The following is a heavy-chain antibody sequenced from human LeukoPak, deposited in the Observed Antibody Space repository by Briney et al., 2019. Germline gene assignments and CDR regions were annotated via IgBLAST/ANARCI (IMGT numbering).Heavy chain of an antibody. Sequence: PGGSLRLSCAASGFTFSSYGMPWVRQAPGKGLEWVAVISYDGSNKYYADSVKGRFTTSRDNSKNTLYLQMNSLRAEDTAVYYCAKDHGSGWYQSFDYWGQGTLVTVSS. CDR3: AKDHGSGWYQSFDY. V-gene: IGHV3-30*18. D-gene: IGHD6-19*01. CDR1: GFTFSSYG. J-gene: IGHJ4*02. CDR2: ISYDGSNK.